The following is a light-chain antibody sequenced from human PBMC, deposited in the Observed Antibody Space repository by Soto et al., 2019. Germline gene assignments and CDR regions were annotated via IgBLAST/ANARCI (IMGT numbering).Light chain of an antibody. CDR2: EVS. V-gene: IGLV2-14*01. Sequence: QSALTQPASVSGSPGQSITISCTGTSSDVGGYTYVSWYQQHPGKAPKLMIYEVSERPSGVSDRFSGSKSGNTASLTISGLQAEDEGDYYCCSYAGSYTYVFGTGTKVTVL. J-gene: IGLJ1*01. CDR1: SSDVGGYTY. CDR3: CSYAGSYTYV.